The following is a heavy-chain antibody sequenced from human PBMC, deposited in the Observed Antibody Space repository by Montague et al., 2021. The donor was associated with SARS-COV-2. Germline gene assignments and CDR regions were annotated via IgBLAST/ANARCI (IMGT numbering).Heavy chain of an antibody. CDR1: GTSISSGSYY. CDR2: IHHSGST. Sequence: TLSLTCAVHGTSISSGSYYWNWIRQLPGKGLEWIGYIHHSGSTYYTPSLQSRVAISVDTSKNEFSLKMTAVTAADTAVYYCARDGDEGYFFEYWGKGLLVTVSS. J-gene: IGHJ4*02. D-gene: IGHD2/OR15-2a*01. V-gene: IGHV4-31*11. CDR3: ARDGDEGYFFEY.